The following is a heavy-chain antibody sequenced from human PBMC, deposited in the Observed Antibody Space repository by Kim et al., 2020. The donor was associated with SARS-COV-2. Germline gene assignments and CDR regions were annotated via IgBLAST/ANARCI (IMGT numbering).Heavy chain of an antibody. J-gene: IGHJ4*02. D-gene: IGHD3-10*01. CDR3: ARSAITMVRGVIGN. V-gene: IGHV4-4*02. Sequence: PSLKSRVTISVDKSKNQFSLKLSSVTAADTAVYYCARSAITMVRGVIGNWGQGTLVTVSS.